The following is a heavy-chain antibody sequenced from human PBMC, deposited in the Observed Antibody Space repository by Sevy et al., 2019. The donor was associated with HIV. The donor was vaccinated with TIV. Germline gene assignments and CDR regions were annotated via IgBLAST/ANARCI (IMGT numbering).Heavy chain of an antibody. CDR1: GFTFSSYG. Sequence: GSLRLSCAASGFTFSSYGMHWVRQAPGKGLEWVALIWFDGSNTYYADSVKGRFTISRDIAKNNLHLQMNSLRGEDTAVYYCARDLEFYDNGDYGPAFMPDYWGQGTLVTVSS. J-gene: IGHJ4*02. D-gene: IGHD4-17*01. CDR2: IWFDGSNT. V-gene: IGHV3-33*01. CDR3: ARDLEFYDNGDYGPAFMPDY.